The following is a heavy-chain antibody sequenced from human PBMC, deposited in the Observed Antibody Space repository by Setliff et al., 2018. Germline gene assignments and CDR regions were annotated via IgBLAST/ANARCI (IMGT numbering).Heavy chain of an antibody. CDR3: ARGFTAQPAMLRGNWFDP. Sequence: SETLSLTCTVSGGSISSSTNYWGWIRQPPGKGLEWIGNIYDRGRTHYNPSLKSRVTISEDTSKGQSSLKLSSVTAADTAVYYCARGFTAQPAMLRGNWFDPWGRGTLVTVSS. V-gene: IGHV4-39*07. CDR1: GGSISSSTNY. J-gene: IGHJ5*02. D-gene: IGHD3-16*01. CDR2: IYDRGRT.